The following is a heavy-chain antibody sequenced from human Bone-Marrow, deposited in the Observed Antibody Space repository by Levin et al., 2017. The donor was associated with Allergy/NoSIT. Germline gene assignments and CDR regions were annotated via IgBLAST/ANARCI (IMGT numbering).Heavy chain of an antibody. Sequence: GGSLRLSCAASGFTFSSYSMNWVRQAPGKGLEWVSSISSSSDYIYYADSVKGRFTISRDNAKNSLYLQMSSLRAEDTAVYYCARDPPYDFWSGYHYYGMDGWGQGTTVTVSS. CDR1: GFTFSSYS. V-gene: IGHV3-21*01. D-gene: IGHD3-3*01. CDR2: ISSSSDYI. J-gene: IGHJ6*02. CDR3: ARDPPYDFWSGYHYYGMDG.